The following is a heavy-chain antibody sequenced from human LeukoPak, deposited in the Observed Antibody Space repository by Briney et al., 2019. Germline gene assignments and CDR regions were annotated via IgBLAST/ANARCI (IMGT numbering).Heavy chain of an antibody. CDR1: GFTFSSYI. J-gene: IGHJ6*03. CDR3: ARDGHGNFWRARRTYYMDV. Sequence: GGSLRLSCAASGFTFSSYIINWVRQAPGKGLEWVSSISSSGSYIYYADSVKGRFTISRDNAKNSLYLQMNSLRAEDTAVYYCARDGHGNFWRARRTYYMDVWGKGTTVTVPS. V-gene: IGHV3-21*01. CDR2: ISSSGSYI. D-gene: IGHD3-3*01.